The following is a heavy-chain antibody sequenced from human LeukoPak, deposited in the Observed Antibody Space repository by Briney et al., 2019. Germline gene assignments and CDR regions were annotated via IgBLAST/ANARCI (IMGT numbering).Heavy chain of an antibody. J-gene: IGHJ4*02. Sequence: PGGSLRLSCAASGLTFRNYGMHWVRQAPGKGLEWVAVIWYDGSNKYYADSVKGRFTISRDNSKDTLYLQMNSLRAEDTAVYYCARDRVGATDYFDYWGQGTLVTVSS. D-gene: IGHD1-26*01. CDR2: IWYDGSNK. CDR3: ARDRVGATDYFDY. V-gene: IGHV3-33*01. CDR1: GLTFRNYG.